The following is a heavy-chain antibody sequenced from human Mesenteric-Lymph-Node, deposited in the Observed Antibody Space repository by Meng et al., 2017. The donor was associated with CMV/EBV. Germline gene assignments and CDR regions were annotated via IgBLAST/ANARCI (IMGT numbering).Heavy chain of an antibody. Sequence: GESLKISCAASGFTFSSYGMHWVRQAPGKGLEWVSSISSSSSYIYYADSVKGRFTISRDNAKNSLYLQMNSLRAEDTAVYYCARVVGAIDYWGQGTLVTVSS. J-gene: IGHJ4*02. CDR3: ARVVGAIDY. D-gene: IGHD1-26*01. CDR1: GFTFSSYG. V-gene: IGHV3-21*01. CDR2: ISSSSSYI.